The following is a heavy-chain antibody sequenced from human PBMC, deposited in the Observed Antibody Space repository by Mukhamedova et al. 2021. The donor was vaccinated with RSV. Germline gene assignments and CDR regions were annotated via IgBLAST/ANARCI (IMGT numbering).Heavy chain of an antibody. CDR3: IRGRRSYRLNSFEY. J-gene: IGHJ4*02. CDR2: ISTSGSVT. Sequence: GLEWVSYISTSGSVTHFADSLKGRFSISRDNARNSLYLQMDSLRDEDTAGYYCIRGRRSYRLNSFEYCGQCVLVTVSS. D-gene: IGHD1-14*01. V-gene: IGHV3-48*03.